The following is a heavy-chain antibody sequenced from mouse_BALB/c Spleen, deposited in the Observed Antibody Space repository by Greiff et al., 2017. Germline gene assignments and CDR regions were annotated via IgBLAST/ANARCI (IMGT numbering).Heavy chain of an antibody. Sequence: VKLVESGPGLVQPSQSLSITCTVSGFSLTSYGVHWVRQSPGKGLEWLGVIWSGGSTDYNAAFISRLSISKDNSKSQVFFKMNSLQANDTAIYYCARKITTVVDYAMDYWGQGTSVTVSS. D-gene: IGHD1-1*01. CDR2: IWSGGST. J-gene: IGHJ4*01. CDR1: GFSLTSYG. CDR3: ARKITTVVDYAMDY. V-gene: IGHV2-2*02.